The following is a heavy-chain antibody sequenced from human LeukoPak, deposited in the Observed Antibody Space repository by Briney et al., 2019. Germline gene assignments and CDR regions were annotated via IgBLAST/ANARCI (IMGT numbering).Heavy chain of an antibody. V-gene: IGHV1-2*06. Sequence: ASVKVSCKASGYTFTGYYMHWVRQAPGQGLEWMGRINPNSGGTNYAQKSQGRVTMTGDTSISTAYMELSRLRSDDTAVYYCARANYYGSGSYYRGIDYWGQGTLVTVSS. CDR2: INPNSGGT. D-gene: IGHD3-10*01. CDR3: ARANYYGSGSYYRGIDY. J-gene: IGHJ4*02. CDR1: GYTFTGYY.